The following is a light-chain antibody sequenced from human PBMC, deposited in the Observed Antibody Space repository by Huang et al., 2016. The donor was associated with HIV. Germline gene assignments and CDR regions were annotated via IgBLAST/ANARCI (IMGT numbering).Light chain of an antibody. V-gene: IGKV3-20*01. CDR2: GAS. J-gene: IGKJ1*01. Sequence: EIVLTQSPGTLSLSPGERVTLSCRASQIISSDYLAWYQQKPGQAPRLLMYGASNRATGIPDRFSGSGSETGFALTISRLEPEDFALYYCQQYGNSSGWTFGQGTKVEV. CDR1: QIISSDY. CDR3: QQYGNSSGWT.